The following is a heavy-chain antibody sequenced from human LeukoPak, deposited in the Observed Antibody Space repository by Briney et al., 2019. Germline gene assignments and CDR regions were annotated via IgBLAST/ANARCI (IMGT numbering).Heavy chain of an antibody. CDR2: IYHSGST. D-gene: IGHD4-17*01. J-gene: IGHJ5*02. CDR3: ARGTLYGSTVTTRGWFDP. Sequence: PSETLSLTCAVSGGSISSGGYSWSWIRQPPGKGLEWIGYIYHSGSTYYNPSLKSRVTISVDRSKNQFSLKLSSVTAADTAVYYCARGTLYGSTVTTRGWFDPWGQGTLVTVSS. V-gene: IGHV4-30-2*01. CDR1: GGSISSGGYS.